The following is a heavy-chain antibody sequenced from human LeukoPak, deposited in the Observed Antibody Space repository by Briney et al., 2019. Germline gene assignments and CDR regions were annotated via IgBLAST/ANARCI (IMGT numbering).Heavy chain of an antibody. V-gene: IGHV1-46*01. Sequence: ASVKVSCKASGYTFTSYYMHWVRQAPGEGLEWMGIINSTGGSTSYAQKFQGRVTMTRDTSTNTIYMELSSLRSEDTAVYYCARDHYHKIHSVMVTAPDYWGQGTLVIVSS. CDR2: INSTGGST. J-gene: IGHJ4*02. CDR3: ARDHYHKIHSVMVTAPDY. D-gene: IGHD2-21*02. CDR1: GYTFTSYY.